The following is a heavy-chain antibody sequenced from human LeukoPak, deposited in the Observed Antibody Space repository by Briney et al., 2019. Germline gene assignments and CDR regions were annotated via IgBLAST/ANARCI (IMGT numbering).Heavy chain of an antibody. J-gene: IGHJ4*02. V-gene: IGHV3-48*04. CDR1: GFTFSTYN. CDR3: VLGGYDSPYLGFDY. D-gene: IGHD3-22*01. CDR2: ITSNLNTI. Sequence: GGSLRLSCAASGFTFSTYNMNWVRQAPGKGLEWLAYITSNLNTIYYADSVKGRFTISRDNAKNSLYLQMNSLRAEDTAVYYCVLGGYDSPYLGFDYWGQGTLVIVSS.